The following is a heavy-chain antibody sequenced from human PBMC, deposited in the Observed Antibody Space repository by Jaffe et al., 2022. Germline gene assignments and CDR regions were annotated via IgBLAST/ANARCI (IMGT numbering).Heavy chain of an antibody. J-gene: IGHJ2*01. D-gene: IGHD3-3*01. CDR1: GFTFSSYW. V-gene: IGHV3-74*01. Sequence: EVQLVESGGGLVQPGGSLRLSCAASGFTFSSYWMHWVRQAPGKGLVWVSRINSDGSSTSYADSVKGRFTISRDNAKNTLYLQMNSLRAEDTAVYYCARGPDPYYDFWSGYNLIGWYFDLWGRGTLVTVSS. CDR3: ARGPDPYYDFWSGYNLIGWYFDL. CDR2: INSDGSST.